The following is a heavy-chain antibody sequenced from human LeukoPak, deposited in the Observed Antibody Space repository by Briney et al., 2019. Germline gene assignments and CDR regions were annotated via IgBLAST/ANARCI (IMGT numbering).Heavy chain of an antibody. V-gene: IGHV4-31*03. CDR3: ARGRDGSGSPIGY. J-gene: IGHJ4*02. D-gene: IGHD3-10*01. CDR2: IYYSGST. CDR1: GGSISSGGYY. Sequence: PSQTLSLTCTVSGGSISSGGYYWSWLRQHPGKGLEWIGYIYYSGSTYYNPSLKSRVTISVDTSKNQFSLKLSSVTAADTAVYYCARGRDGSGSPIGYWGQGTLVTVSS.